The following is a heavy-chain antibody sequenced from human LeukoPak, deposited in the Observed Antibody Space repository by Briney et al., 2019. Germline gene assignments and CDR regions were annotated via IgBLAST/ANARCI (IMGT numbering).Heavy chain of an antibody. D-gene: IGHD1-1*01. Sequence: ASVKVSCKASGYTFNIHPMHWVRQAPGQRLEWMGWINADNGNTRYSQKLQGRVTITRDTSANTAYMELSGLRSDDTAVYYCAREAGTNWIFGEYFPFWGQGTLVTVSA. CDR2: INADNGNT. V-gene: IGHV1-3*01. J-gene: IGHJ1*01. CDR1: GYTFNIHP. CDR3: AREAGTNWIFGEYFPF.